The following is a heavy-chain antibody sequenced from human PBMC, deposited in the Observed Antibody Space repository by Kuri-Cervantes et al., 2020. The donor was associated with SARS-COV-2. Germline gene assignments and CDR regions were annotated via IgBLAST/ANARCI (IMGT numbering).Heavy chain of an antibody. D-gene: IGHD3-3*01. Sequence: GGSLRLSCAASGFTFSTYAITWVRRAPGKGLEWVAVISYDGNNEYYAESVRGRFTISRDNSKNTLYLQMNSLRAEDTAVYYCAKEGYDFWSGGKRAPLDYWGQGTLVAVSS. J-gene: IGHJ4*02. CDR3: AKEGYDFWSGGKRAPLDY. V-gene: IGHV3-30-3*01. CDR1: GFTFSTYA. CDR2: ISYDGNNE.